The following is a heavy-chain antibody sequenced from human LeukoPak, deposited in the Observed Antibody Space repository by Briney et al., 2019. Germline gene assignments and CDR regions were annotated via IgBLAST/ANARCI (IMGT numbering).Heavy chain of an antibody. J-gene: IGHJ4*02. V-gene: IGHV3-7*01. D-gene: IGHD5-24*01. CDR3: ARVRVNGFADY. CDR1: GLTFSSYT. CDR2: INQDGSEK. Sequence: PGGSLRLSCAASGLTFSSYTMNWVRQAPGKGLEWVANINQDGSEKYYVDSVKGRFTISRDNAKKSLYLQMDSLRAQDTAVYYCARVRVNGFADYWGQGTLVTVSS.